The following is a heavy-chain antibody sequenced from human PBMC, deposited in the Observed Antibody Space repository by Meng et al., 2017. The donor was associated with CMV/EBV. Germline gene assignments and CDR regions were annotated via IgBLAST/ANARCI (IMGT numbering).Heavy chain of an antibody. CDR1: GFTFSSYW. D-gene: IGHD3-3*01. V-gene: IGHV3-74*01. Sequence: GESLKISCAASGFTFSSYWMHWVRQAPGKGLVWVSRINSDGSSTSYADSVKGRFTISRDNAKNSLYLQMNSLRAEDTAVYYCARDRTIFGVRNYYYYGMDVWGQGTTVTVSS. J-gene: IGHJ6*02. CDR3: ARDRTIFGVRNYYYYGMDV. CDR2: INSDGSST.